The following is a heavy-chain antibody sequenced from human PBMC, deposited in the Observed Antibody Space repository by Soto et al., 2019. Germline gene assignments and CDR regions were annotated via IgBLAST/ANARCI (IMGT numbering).Heavy chain of an antibody. CDR3: AKVGSAWYNDY. CDR2: IYYNGTIK. D-gene: IGHD6-19*01. V-gene: IGHV3-33*06. Sequence: LRLSCAASGFNFDKYGMHWVRQAPGKGLEWVAVIYYNGTIKYYKDSVRGRFTVSRDNSKNTLYLQMNSLRADDTAVYYCAKVGSAWYNDYWGQGTPVTVSS. CDR1: GFNFDKYG. J-gene: IGHJ4*02.